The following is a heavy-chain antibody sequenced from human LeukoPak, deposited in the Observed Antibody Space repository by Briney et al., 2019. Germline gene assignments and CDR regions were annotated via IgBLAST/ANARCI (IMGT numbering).Heavy chain of an antibody. J-gene: IGHJ5*02. Sequence: SQTLSLTCAISGDSVSSNSAAWNWIRQSPSRGLEGLGRTYYRSKWYNDYAVSVKSRITINPDTSKNQCSLQLNSVTPEGTAVYYCAREIGYGGWFDPWGQGTLVTVSS. CDR3: AREIGYGGWFDP. V-gene: IGHV6-1*01. CDR2: TYYRSKWYN. CDR1: GDSVSSNSAA. D-gene: IGHD5-12*01.